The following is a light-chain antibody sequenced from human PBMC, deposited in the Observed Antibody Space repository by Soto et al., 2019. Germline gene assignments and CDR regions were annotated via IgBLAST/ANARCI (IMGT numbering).Light chain of an antibody. V-gene: IGKV1-5*01. Sequence: DIQMTQFPSALSASVGDRVTITCLASQNVNNWLAWYQHKPGKAPQLLIYDASVLETGVPSRFSGSGSGTDFTLAISGLQSDDFATYYCQQYNTYWTFGPGTKVEVK. J-gene: IGKJ1*01. CDR1: QNVNNW. CDR2: DAS. CDR3: QQYNTYWT.